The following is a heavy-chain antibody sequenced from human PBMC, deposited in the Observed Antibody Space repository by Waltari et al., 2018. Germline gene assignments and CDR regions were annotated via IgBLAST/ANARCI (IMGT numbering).Heavy chain of an antibody. V-gene: IGHV4-39*01. J-gene: IGHJ3*01. CDR3: ATYIGASVGTAAFDV. D-gene: IGHD5-12*01. CDR2: ISYIGTT. Sequence: QLQLQESGPRLVKPSETLSLICSVSGVSITRIRHTWASLLQSPGQGLGWIGTISYIGTTYISPYLNSRVSVPRDTSKNQVSLTLGSVTAADMAVYYCATYIGASVGTAAFDVWGQGTMVTVSS. CDR1: GVSITRIRHT.